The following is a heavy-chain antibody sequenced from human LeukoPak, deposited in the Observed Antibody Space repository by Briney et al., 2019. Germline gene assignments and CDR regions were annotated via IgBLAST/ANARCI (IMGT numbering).Heavy chain of an antibody. Sequence: PGGSLRLSCAASGFTFSSYAMSWVRQAPGKGLEWVSAISGSGGSTYYADSVKGRFTISRDNSKNTLYLQMNSLRAEDTAVYYCAKDQGYYGSGSYYNVPPVYWGQGTLVTVSS. D-gene: IGHD3-10*01. V-gene: IGHV3-23*01. CDR3: AKDQGYYGSGSYYNVPPVY. CDR2: ISGSGGST. CDR1: GFTFSSYA. J-gene: IGHJ4*02.